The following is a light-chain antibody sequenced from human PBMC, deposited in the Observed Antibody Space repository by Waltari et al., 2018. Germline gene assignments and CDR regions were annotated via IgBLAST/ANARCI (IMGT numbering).Light chain of an antibody. CDR2: GSS. Sequence: EIILTQSPGPLALSPGESATLSCRASQSVSGNLVWYQHKPGQAPRLLISGSSQRATGIPDRFSGSGSGTDFTLTISRLEPEDFAVYYCQHYVTSPPWTFGQGTKVEFK. CDR3: QHYVTSPPWT. CDR1: QSVSGN. J-gene: IGKJ1*01. V-gene: IGKV3-20*01.